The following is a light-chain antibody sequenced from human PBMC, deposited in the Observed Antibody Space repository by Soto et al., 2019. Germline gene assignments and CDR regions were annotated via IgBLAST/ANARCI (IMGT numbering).Light chain of an antibody. Sequence: DIQMTQSPSTLSGSHGDRVIITCRASQSIGSWLAWYQQQPGKVPKLLIYTASTLQSGVPSRFSGSGSGAEFTLTISSLQPEDFATYYCQQYNTCPWTFGQGTKVDIK. CDR2: TAS. J-gene: IGKJ1*01. CDR1: QSIGSW. CDR3: QQYNTCPWT. V-gene: IGKV1-5*03.